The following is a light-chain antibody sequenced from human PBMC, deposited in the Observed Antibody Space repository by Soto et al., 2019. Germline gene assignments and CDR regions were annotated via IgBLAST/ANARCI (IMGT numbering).Light chain of an antibody. CDR1: QGISSE. V-gene: IGKV1-6*01. Sequence: AMKMTQAPSSLSASVGDRVTITCRASQGISSELGWYQQKPGKAPKALIYGVSNPQSGVASRYSGSGSGTDSTLTISREQAESFASYYCLQGQNYPRTFGQGTKLEI. J-gene: IGKJ1*01. CDR3: LQGQNYPRT. CDR2: GVS.